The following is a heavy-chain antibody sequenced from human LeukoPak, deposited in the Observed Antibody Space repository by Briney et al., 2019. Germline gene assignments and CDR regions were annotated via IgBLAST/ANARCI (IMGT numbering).Heavy chain of an antibody. J-gene: IGHJ4*02. D-gene: IGHD6-19*01. CDR3: ARKVAGTHYFDY. Sequence: PGGSLRLSCAAPGFTFSDYYMSWIRQAPGKGLEWVSYISSSSSYTNYADSVKGRFTISRDNAKNSLYLQMNSLRAEDTAVYYCARKVAGTHYFDYWGQGTLVTVSS. V-gene: IGHV3-11*06. CDR2: ISSSSSYT. CDR1: GFTFSDYY.